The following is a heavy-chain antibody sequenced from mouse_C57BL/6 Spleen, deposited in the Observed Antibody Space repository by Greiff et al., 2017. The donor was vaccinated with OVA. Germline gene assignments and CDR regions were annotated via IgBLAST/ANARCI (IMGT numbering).Heavy chain of an antibody. CDR1: GFTFSDYG. V-gene: IGHV5-17*01. Sequence: EVKVEESGGGLVKPGGSLKLSCAASGFTFSDYGMHWVRQAPEKGLEWVAYISSGSSTIYYADTVKGRFTISRDNAKNTLFLQMTSLRSEDTAMYYCARDGYYADYYAMDYWGQGTSVTVSS. CDR2: ISSGSSTI. D-gene: IGHD2-3*01. J-gene: IGHJ4*01. CDR3: ARDGYYADYYAMDY.